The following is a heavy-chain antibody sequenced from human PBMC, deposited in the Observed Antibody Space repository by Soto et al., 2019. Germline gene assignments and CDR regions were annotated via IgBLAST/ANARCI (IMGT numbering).Heavy chain of an antibody. D-gene: IGHD3-22*01. V-gene: IGHV4-39*01. CDR1: GGSISSSSYY. J-gene: IGHJ4*02. CDR3: ARLATGYYDSSGYYYFDY. CDR2: IYYSGST. Sequence: SETLSLTCTVSGGSISSSSYYWGWIRQPPGKGLEWIGSIYYSGSTYYNPSLKSRVTISVDTSKNQFSLKLSSVTAADTAVYYCARLATGYYDSSGYYYFDYWGQGTLVTV.